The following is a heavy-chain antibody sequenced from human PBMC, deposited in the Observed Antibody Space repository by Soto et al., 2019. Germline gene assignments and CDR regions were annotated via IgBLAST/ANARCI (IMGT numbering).Heavy chain of an antibody. V-gene: IGHV4-59*01. Sequence: PSETLSLTCTVSGGSISSYYWSWIRQPPGKGLEWIGYIYYSGSTNYNPSLKSRVTISVDTSKNQFSLKLSSVTAADTAVYYCAREYDSSGFPRPYFDYLGHGTLGTVSS. D-gene: IGHD3-22*01. CDR1: GGSISSYY. CDR3: AREYDSSGFPRPYFDY. J-gene: IGHJ4*01. CDR2: IYYSGST.